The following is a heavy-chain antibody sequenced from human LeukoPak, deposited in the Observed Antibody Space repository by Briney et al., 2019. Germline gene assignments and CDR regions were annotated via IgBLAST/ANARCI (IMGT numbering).Heavy chain of an antibody. Sequence: WGSLRLSCAASGFTFSTYWMSWVRQAPGKGLEWVANIKQDGSEKYYVDSVKGRFTISRDNAKNSLYLQMNSLRAEDTAMYYCARDSAGNDYWGQGILVTVSS. V-gene: IGHV3-7*01. D-gene: IGHD6-13*01. CDR3: ARDSAGNDY. J-gene: IGHJ4*02. CDR1: GFTFSTYW. CDR2: IKQDGSEK.